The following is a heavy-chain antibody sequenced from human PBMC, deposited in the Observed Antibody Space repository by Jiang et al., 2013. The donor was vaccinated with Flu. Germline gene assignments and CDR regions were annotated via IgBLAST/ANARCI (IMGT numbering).Heavy chain of an antibody. CDR3: ARGGLVGWFDP. J-gene: IGHJ5*02. CDR2: IYYSGST. V-gene: IGHV4-59*08. CDR1: GGSISSYY. D-gene: IGHD2-15*01. Sequence: GPGLVKPSETLSLTCTVSGGSISSYYWSWIRQPPGKGLEWIGYIYYSGSTNYNPSLKSRVTISVDTSKNQFSLKLSSVTAADTAVYYCARGGLVGWFDPWGQGTLGTVSS.